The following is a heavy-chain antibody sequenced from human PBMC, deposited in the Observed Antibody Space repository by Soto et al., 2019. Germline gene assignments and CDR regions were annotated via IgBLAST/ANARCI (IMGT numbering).Heavy chain of an antibody. CDR3: ARSKFSGIVVRAGYYFDY. CDR2: IIPIFGTA. CDR1: GGTFSSYA. D-gene: IGHD2-15*01. J-gene: IGHJ4*02. Sequence: VASVKVSCKASGGTFSSYAISWVRQAPGQGLEWMGGIIPIFGTANYAQKFQGRVTITADESTSTAYMELSSLRSEDTAVYYCARSKFSGIVVRAGYYFDYWGQGTLVTVSS. V-gene: IGHV1-69*13.